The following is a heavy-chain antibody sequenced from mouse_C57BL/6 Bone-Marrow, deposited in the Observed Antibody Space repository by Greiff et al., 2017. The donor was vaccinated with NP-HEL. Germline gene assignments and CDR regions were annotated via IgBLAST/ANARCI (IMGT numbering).Heavy chain of an antibody. V-gene: IGHV1-80*01. CDR3: ARYYGSSYYFDY. J-gene: IGHJ2*01. Sequence: VQLQQSGAELVKPGASVKISCKASGYAFSSYWMNWVKQRPGKGLEWIGQIYPGDGDTNSNGKFKGKAKLTADKSSSTAYMQLSSLTSEDSAVYFCARYYGSSYYFDYWGQGTTLTVSS. D-gene: IGHD1-1*01. CDR1: GYAFSSYW. CDR2: IYPGDGDT.